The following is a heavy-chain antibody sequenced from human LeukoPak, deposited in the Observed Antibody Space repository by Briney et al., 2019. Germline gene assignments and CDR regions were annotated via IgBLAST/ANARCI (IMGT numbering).Heavy chain of an antibody. Sequence: SETLSLTCTVSGGSISSYYWSWIRQPPGKGLEWIGRIYTSGSTNYNPSLKSRVTMSVDTSKNQFSLKLSSVTAADTAVYYCAREQLVRHYYYYYMDVWGKGTTVTVSS. J-gene: IGHJ6*03. CDR1: GGSISSYY. D-gene: IGHD6-6*01. CDR3: AREQLVRHYYYYYMDV. V-gene: IGHV4-4*07. CDR2: IYTSGST.